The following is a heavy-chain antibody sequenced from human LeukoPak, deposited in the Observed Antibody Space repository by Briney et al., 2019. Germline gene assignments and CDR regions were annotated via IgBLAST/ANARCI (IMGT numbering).Heavy chain of an antibody. CDR1: GYTFTGYY. CDR2: INPNSGGT. V-gene: IGHV1-2*02. CDR3: ASRLTGIAAAGYYYYGMDV. D-gene: IGHD6-13*01. J-gene: IGHJ6*02. Sequence: ASVKVSCKASGYTFTGYYMHWMRQAPGQGLEWMGWINPNSGGTNYAQKFQGRVTMTRDTSISTAYMELSRLRSDDTAVYYCASRLTGIAAAGYYYYGMDVWGQGTTVTVSS.